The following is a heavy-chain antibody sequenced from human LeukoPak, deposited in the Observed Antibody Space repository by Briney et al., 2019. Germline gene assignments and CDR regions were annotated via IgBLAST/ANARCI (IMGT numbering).Heavy chain of an antibody. CDR2: IYSRGST. CDR1: GGSISSSNYY. Sequence: SETLSLTCIVSGGSISSSNYYWGWIRQSPGKGLEWIGSIYSRGSTYYNPSLKSRVIVSSDMSKNQFSLMLNSVTAADTAVYYCARGPYYYYYYMDVWGKGTTVTISS. J-gene: IGHJ6*03. V-gene: IGHV4-39*07. CDR3: ARGPYYYYYYMDV.